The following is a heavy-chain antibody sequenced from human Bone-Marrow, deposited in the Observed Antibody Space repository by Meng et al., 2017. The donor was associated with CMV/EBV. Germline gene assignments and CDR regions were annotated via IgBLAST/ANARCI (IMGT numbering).Heavy chain of an antibody. J-gene: IGHJ6*02. CDR1: GFTFSSYE. V-gene: IGHV3-48*03. CDR3: AGDSPRPYGMEV. CDR2: IGPGGTPI. Sequence: GESLKISCAASGFTFSSYEMNWVRQAPGRGLEWVSFIGPGGTPIYYADSVKGRFTISRDSAKNSLYLEMSSLGVEDTAVYYCAGDSPRPYGMEVWGQGTTVTVSS.